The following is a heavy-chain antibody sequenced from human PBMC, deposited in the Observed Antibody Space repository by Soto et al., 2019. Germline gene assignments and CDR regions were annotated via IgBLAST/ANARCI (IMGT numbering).Heavy chain of an antibody. J-gene: IGHJ6*03. CDR1: GFDFSSYS. CDR2: INEDSSYI. D-gene: IGHD3-3*01. V-gene: IGHV3-21*02. Sequence: EVQLVESGGGLVKPGGSLRLSCAASGFDFSSYSMNWVRQAPGKGLEWVSSINEDSSYIYYAHSLRGRFTISRDKAKESLYLQLNSLRAEATAVYYCVRDFGWYFRSGYMDVWGDGATVTVSS. CDR3: VRDFGWYFRSGYMDV.